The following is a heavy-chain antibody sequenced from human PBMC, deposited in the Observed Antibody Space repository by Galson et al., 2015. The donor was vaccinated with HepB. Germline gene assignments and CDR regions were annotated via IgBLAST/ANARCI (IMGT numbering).Heavy chain of an antibody. CDR2: IRYDGSHK. CDR3: ARSTMFLRGMDV. V-gene: IGHV3-30*02. D-gene: IGHD3-10*02. Sequence: SLRLSCAASEFTFSGYAMHWVRQAPGKGLEWVAFIRYDGSHKYYLDSVKGRFTISRDNSKNTLYLQMNSLRAEDTAVYYCARSTMFLRGMDVWGQGTTVTVSS. J-gene: IGHJ6*02. CDR1: EFTFSGYA.